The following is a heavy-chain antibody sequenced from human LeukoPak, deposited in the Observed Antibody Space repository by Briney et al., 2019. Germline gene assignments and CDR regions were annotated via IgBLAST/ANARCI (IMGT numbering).Heavy chain of an antibody. Sequence: GGSLRLSCAASGFTFSTFAMIWVRQPPGKGLEGVSSIFPRGGEIHYADSVRARFTISRDNSKSTLSLQMNSLRAEDTAIYYCATYRQVLLPFESWGQGTLVTVSS. CDR3: ATYRQVLLPFES. J-gene: IGHJ4*02. CDR1: GFTFSTFA. CDR2: IFPRGGEI. V-gene: IGHV3-23*01. D-gene: IGHD2-8*02.